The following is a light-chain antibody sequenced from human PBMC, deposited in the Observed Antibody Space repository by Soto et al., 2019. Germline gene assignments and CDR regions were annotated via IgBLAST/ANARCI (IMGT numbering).Light chain of an antibody. V-gene: IGKV3-20*01. Sequence: EIVLTQSPGTLSLSPGERATLSCRASQIFNSKYLAWYQHKPGQAPRLLIYGASSRASGIPDRFSGSASGTTFTLTSNRLEPDDSAVYYCQQYRPLWTFGQGTRVEIK. CDR1: QIFNSKY. CDR2: GAS. J-gene: IGKJ1*01. CDR3: QQYRPLWT.